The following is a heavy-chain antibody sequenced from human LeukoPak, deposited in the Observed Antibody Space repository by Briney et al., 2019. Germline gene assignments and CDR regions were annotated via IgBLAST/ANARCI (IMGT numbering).Heavy chain of an antibody. J-gene: IGHJ6*04. Sequence: SETLSLTCAVSGGSMNDYYWSWIRQSPGKGLDWIGQIYYTGNANYNPSLKSRLTISVDTSKNQLSLRLRSLTAADTAVYFCARTPYSSGRLGGYPYYYRDVWGKGTTVTVTS. CDR2: IYYTGNA. CDR3: ARTPYSSGRLGGYPYYYRDV. CDR1: GGSMNDYY. V-gene: IGHV4-59*01. D-gene: IGHD3-16*02.